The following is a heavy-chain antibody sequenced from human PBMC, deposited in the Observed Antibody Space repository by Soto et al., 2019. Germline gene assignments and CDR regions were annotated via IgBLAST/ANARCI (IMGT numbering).Heavy chain of an antibody. CDR1: GGSFSGYY. J-gene: IGHJ6*01. D-gene: IGHD2-21*02. Sequence: QVQLQQWGAGLLKPSETLSLTCGGYGGSFSGYYWSWIRQPPGKGLAWIGEINHSGTTNYNPSLKSRVTISVDTSQNQFSLNLSSVTAADTAVYYCARGYCGGNCYYYYGMDVWGRGTTVTVSS. CDR3: ARGYCGGNCYYYYGMDV. CDR2: INHSGTT. V-gene: IGHV4-34*01.